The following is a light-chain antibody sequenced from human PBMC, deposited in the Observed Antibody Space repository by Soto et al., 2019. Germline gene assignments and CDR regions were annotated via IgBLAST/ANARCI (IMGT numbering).Light chain of an antibody. Sequence: QSALTQPASVSGSPGQSITISCTGTSSDVGRYNLVSWYLQQPGKAPKLMIYEDTKRPSGISNRFSGSKSGNTASLTISALQAEDEADYHCSSYASSRVLFGGGTKVTVL. V-gene: IGLV2-23*01. J-gene: IGLJ2*01. CDR2: EDT. CDR3: SSYASSRVL. CDR1: SSDVGRYNL.